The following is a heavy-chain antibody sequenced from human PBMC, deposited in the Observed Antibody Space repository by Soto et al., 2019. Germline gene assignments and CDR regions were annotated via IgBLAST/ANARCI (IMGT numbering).Heavy chain of an antibody. D-gene: IGHD3-3*01. CDR2: IYYSGST. CDR3: AKDQRKVSYYDFWSGYFGY. CDR1: GGSISSYY. Sequence: SETLSLTCTVSGGSISSYYWSWIRQPPGKGLEWIGYIYYSGSTNYNPSLKSRVTISVDTSKNQFSLKLSSVTAADTAVYYCAKDQRKVSYYDFWSGYFGYWGQGTLVTVSS. J-gene: IGHJ4*02. V-gene: IGHV4-59*01.